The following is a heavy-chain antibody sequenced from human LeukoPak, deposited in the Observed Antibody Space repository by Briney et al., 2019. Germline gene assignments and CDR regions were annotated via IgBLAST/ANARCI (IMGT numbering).Heavy chain of an antibody. CDR2: ICYSGNT. CDR3: ARHLYESRGQTSFDY. J-gene: IGHJ4*02. D-gene: IGHD3-22*01. V-gene: IGHV4-59*08. CDR1: SGSISHNC. Sequence: SETLSLTCTVSSGSISHNCWSWLRQSPGKGLEWIGFICYSGNTNYNPSLKSRVTISVETSQNQFSLKLSSVTAADTAMYYCARHLYESRGQTSFDYWGQGTLVTVSS.